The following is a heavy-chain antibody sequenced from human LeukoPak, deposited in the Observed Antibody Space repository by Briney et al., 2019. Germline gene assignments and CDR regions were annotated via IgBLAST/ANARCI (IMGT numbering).Heavy chain of an antibody. CDR3: ARAHYGSSGYYYEGFDY. CDR2: IIPIFGTA. CDR1: GGTFSSYA. V-gene: IGHV1-69*05. Sequence: ASVKVSCKASGGTFSSYAISWVRQAPGQGLEWMGGIIPIFGTANYAQKFQGRVTITTDESTSTAYMELSSLRSEDTAVYYCARAHYGSSGYYYEGFDYWGQGTLVTVSS. D-gene: IGHD3-22*01. J-gene: IGHJ4*02.